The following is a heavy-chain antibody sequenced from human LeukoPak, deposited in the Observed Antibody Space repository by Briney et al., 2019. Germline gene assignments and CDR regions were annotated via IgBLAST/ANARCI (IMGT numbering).Heavy chain of an antibody. J-gene: IGHJ6*02. CDR2: INHSGST. V-gene: IGHV4-34*01. CDR1: GGSFSGYY. D-gene: IGHD6-19*01. Sequence: SETLSLTCAVYGGSFSGYYWSWIRQPPGKGLEWIGEINHSGSTNYNPSLKSRVTISVDTSKNQFSLKLSSVTAADTAVYYCARVPSVWQSYYGMDVWGQGTTITVSS. CDR3: ARVPSVWQSYYGMDV.